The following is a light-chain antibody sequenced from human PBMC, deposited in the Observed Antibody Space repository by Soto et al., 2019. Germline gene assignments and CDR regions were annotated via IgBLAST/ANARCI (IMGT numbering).Light chain of an antibody. CDR2: WAS. CDR3: QQYYSTPRT. Sequence: DIVMTQSPASLSVSLGERATINCKPILSILYRSNGKEYLAWYQQKPGHPPKLLIYWASTRESGVPDRFSGSGSGTDFTLTISSLQAEDVAVYYCQQYYSTPRTFGQGTKVDIK. CDR1: LSILYRSNGKEY. J-gene: IGKJ1*01. V-gene: IGKV4-1*01.